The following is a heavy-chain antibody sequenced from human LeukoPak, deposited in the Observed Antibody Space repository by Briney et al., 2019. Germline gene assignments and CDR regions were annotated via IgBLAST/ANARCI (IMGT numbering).Heavy chain of an antibody. V-gene: IGHV1-2*02. D-gene: IGHD2-15*01. J-gene: IGHJ5*02. Sequence: ASVKVSCKASGHTFTGYYMHWVRQAPGQGLEWMGWINPNSGGTNYAQKFQGRVTMTRDTSISTAYMELSRLRSDDTAVYYCARDFLVVVAATPPWFDPWGQGTLVTVSS. CDR2: INPNSGGT. CDR1: GHTFTGYY. CDR3: ARDFLVVVAATPPWFDP.